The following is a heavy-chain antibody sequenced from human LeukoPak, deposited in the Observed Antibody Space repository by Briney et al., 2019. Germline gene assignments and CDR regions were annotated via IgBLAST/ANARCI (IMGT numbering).Heavy chain of an antibody. J-gene: IGHJ4*02. V-gene: IGHV4-34*01. CDR2: INHSGRT. Sequence: SETLSLTCAAYGGSFSGYYWSWIRHPPGKGLEWIGEINHSGRTNYNPSLKSRVTISVDTSKNQFSLKLNSVTAADTAVYYCATLSHWGQGTLVTVSS. D-gene: IGHD3-16*02. CDR3: ATLSH. CDR1: GGSFSGYY.